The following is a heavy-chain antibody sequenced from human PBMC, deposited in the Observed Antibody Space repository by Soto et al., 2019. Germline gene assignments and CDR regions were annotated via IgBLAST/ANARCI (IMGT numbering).Heavy chain of an antibody. CDR1: GYTFTSYG. D-gene: IGHD3-10*01. Sequence: QVQLVQSGAEVKKPGASVKVSCKASGYTFTSYGISWVRQAPGQGLEWMGWISAYNGNTNYAQKLQGRVTMTTDTSTSTAYMELRSLRSDDTAVYYCARGPRNYYGSEKYSLYYYGMDVWGQGTTVTVSS. J-gene: IGHJ6*02. CDR3: ARGPRNYYGSEKYSLYYYGMDV. V-gene: IGHV1-18*01. CDR2: ISAYNGNT.